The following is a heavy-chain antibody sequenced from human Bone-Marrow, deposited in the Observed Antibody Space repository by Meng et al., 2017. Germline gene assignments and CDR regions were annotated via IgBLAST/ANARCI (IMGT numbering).Heavy chain of an antibody. J-gene: IGHJ5*02. CDR1: GGSISSGGYY. CDR2: IYYSGTT. V-gene: IGHV4-31*01. D-gene: IGHD3-16*01. Sequence: QVQLPEAGPGLVKPSQTLSLTCTGSGGSISSGGYYWSWIRQHPGKGLEWIGYIYYSGTTYYNPSLSSLVTISVDTSKNQFSLNLSSVTAADTAVYYCARDIRQGGNIWFDPWGQGTLVTVSS. CDR3: ARDIRQGGNIWFDP.